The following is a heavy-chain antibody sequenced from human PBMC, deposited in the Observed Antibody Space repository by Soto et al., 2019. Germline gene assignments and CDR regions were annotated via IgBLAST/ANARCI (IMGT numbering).Heavy chain of an antibody. CDR3: ARSQGCSGGSCTADAFDI. J-gene: IGHJ3*02. Sequence: SGTLRHTGTDSDSFIRGDCCSCIQKPPGKGLEWIGYIYYSGSTNYNPSLKSRVTISVDTSKNQFSLKLSSVTAADTAVYYCARSQGCSGGSCTADAFDIWGQGTMVTVS. D-gene: IGHD2-15*01. CDR1: DSFIRGDC. V-gene: IGHV4-59*01. CDR2: IYYSGST.